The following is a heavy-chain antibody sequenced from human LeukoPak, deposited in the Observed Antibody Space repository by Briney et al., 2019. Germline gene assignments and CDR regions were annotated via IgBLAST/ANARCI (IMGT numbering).Heavy chain of an antibody. J-gene: IGHJ3*02. CDR2: IRGNGGST. V-gene: IGHV3-23*01. Sequence: GGSLRLSCAASGLTFSSYAMSWVRQAPGKGLEWVSAIRGNGGSTDYVDSVRGRFIISRDNSRNTLYLQINSLRAEDTAVYYCAKSITAAGTYAFDIWGQGTLATVSS. CDR3: AKSITAAGTYAFDI. CDR1: GLTFSSYA. D-gene: IGHD6-13*01.